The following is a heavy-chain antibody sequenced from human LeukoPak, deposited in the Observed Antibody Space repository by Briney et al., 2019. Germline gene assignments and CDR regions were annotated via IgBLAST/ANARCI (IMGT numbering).Heavy chain of an antibody. CDR1: GGSFSGYY. CDR3: ARRDWNYCSSTSCLEGFDY. J-gene: IGHJ4*02. V-gene: IGHV4-34*01. CDR2: INHSGST. Sequence: PSETLSLTCAVYGGSFSGYYWSWIRQLPGKGLEWIGEINHSGSTNYNPSLKSRVTISVDTSKNQFSLKLSSVTAADTAVYYCARRDWNYCSSTSCLEGFDYWGQGTLVTVSS. D-gene: IGHD2-2*01.